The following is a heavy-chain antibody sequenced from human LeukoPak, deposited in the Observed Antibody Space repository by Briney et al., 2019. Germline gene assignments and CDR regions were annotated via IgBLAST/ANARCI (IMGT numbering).Heavy chain of an antibody. CDR3: ARDPGAQIYAGTLANDY. J-gene: IGHJ4*02. V-gene: IGHV1-2*02. Sequence: GASVKVSCKASGYTFTGYYLDWMRQAPGQRLEWMGWINPNIGDTNYAQQFRGRVTMTRDTSISTAYMELSRLRSDDTAVYYCARDPGAQIYAGTLANDYWGQGTLVTVSS. CDR2: INPNIGDT. CDR1: GYTFTGYY. D-gene: IGHD6-13*01.